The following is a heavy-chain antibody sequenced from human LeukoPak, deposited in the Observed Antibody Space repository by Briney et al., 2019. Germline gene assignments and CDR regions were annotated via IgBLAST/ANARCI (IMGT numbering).Heavy chain of an antibody. CDR3: ARTIAAAGIWWFDP. J-gene: IGHJ5*02. Sequence: SQTLSLTCAVSGGSISSGGYSWSWIRQPPGKGLEWIGYIYHSGSTYYNPSLKSRVTISVDRSKNQFSLKLSSVTAADTAVYYCARTIAAAGIWWFDPWGQGTLVTVSS. CDR2: IYHSGST. V-gene: IGHV4-30-2*01. D-gene: IGHD6-13*01. CDR1: GGSISSGGYS.